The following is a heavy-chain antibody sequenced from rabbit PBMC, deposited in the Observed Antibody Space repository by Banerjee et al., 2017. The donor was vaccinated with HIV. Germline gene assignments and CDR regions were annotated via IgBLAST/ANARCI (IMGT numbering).Heavy chain of an antibody. Sequence: QEQLEESGGDLVKPEGSLTLTCTASGFSFSNKYVMCWVRQAPGKGLEWIGCIYTGGSGTTYYASWAKGRFTISETSSTTVTLQMTSLTAADTATYSCARDVRVGIRYFDLWGQGTLVTVS. D-gene: IGHD8-1*01. V-gene: IGHV1S45*01. CDR2: IYTGGSGTT. CDR3: ARDVRVGIRYFDL. J-gene: IGHJ4*01. CDR1: GFSFSNKYV.